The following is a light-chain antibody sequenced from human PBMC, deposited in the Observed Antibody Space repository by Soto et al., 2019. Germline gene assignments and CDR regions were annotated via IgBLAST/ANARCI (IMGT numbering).Light chain of an antibody. CDR2: EGS. CDR1: SSDVGSYNL. Sequence: QSVLTQPASVSGSPGQSITISCSGTSSDVGSYNLVSWYQQFPGKAPKLIIYEGSKRPSGVSSRFSGSKSGNTASLTVSSLQDEDEADYYCCSYTDTTTSVVFGRGTKLTVL. CDR3: CSYTDTTTSVV. V-gene: IGLV2-23*01. J-gene: IGLJ3*02.